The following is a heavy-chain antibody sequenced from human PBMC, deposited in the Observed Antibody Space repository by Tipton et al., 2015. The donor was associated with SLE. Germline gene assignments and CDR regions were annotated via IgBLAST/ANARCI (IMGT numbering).Heavy chain of an antibody. V-gene: IGHV4-59*01. CDR1: GGSISSYY. D-gene: IGHD5-24*01. Sequence: TLSLTCTVSGGSISSYYWSWIRQPPGKGLEWIGYIYYSGSTNYNPSLKSRVTISVDTSKNQFSLKLSSVTAADTAVYYCARGPSLEGDAFDIWGQGTMVTVSS. J-gene: IGHJ3*02. CDR2: IYYSGST. CDR3: ARGPSLEGDAFDI.